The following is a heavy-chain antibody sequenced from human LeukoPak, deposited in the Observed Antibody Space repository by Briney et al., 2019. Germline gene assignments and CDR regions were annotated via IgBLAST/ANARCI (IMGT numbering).Heavy chain of an antibody. Sequence: GASVKVSCKASGYTFTSYDINWVRQATGQGLEWMGWMNPNSGNTGYAQKFQGRVTITRNTSISTAYMELSSLRSEDTAVYYCARGLLQGDHYYYYMDVWGKGTTVIVSS. J-gene: IGHJ6*03. CDR1: GYTFTSYD. CDR3: ARGLLQGDHYYYYMDV. D-gene: IGHD2-15*01. V-gene: IGHV1-8*03. CDR2: MNPNSGNT.